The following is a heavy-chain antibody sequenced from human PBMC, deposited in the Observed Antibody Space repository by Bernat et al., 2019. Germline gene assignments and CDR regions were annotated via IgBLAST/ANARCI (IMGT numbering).Heavy chain of an antibody. J-gene: IGHJ4*02. CDR1: GFTFSSYA. CDR2: ISYDGSNK. D-gene: IGHD5-24*01. V-gene: IGHV3-30-3*01. CDR3: ARDFLRERWLHRLDY. Sequence: QVQLVESGGGVVQPGRSLRLSCAASGFTFSSYAMHWVRQAPGKGLEWVAVISYDGSNKYYADSVQGRFTISRDNSKNTLYLQMNSLSAEDTAVYYCARDFLRERWLHRLDYWGQGTLVTVSS.